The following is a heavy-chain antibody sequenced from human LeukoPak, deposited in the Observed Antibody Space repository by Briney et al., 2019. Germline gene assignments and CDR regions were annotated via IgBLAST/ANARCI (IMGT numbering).Heavy chain of an antibody. CDR2: NYTRGST. CDR1: GGSISRYY. J-gene: IGHJ4*02. CDR3: AARAKLAAALDY. D-gene: IGHD6-25*01. V-gene: IGHV4-4*07. Sequence: SETLSLTRTVSGGSISRYYWNWIRQPAGKGLEWHWRNYTRGSTNYNPSLKSRVTMSVDTSKKQDSLKLSSVTAADTAVYYCAARAKLAAALDYWGQGTLVSVSS.